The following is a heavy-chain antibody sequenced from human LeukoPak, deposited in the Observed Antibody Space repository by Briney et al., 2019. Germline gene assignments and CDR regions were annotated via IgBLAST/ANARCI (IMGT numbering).Heavy chain of an antibody. J-gene: IGHJ5*02. CDR3: ARGYCSSTSCYSEIGGGVNRFDP. CDR1: GGSISSSSYY. V-gene: IGHV4-39*07. CDR2: IYYSGST. Sequence: SETLSLTCTVSGGSISSSSYYWGWIRQPPGKGLEWIGSIYYSGSTYYNPSLKSRVTISVDTSKNQFSLKLSSVTAADTAVYYCARGYCSSTSCYSEIGGGVNRFDPWGQGTLVTVSS. D-gene: IGHD2-2*01.